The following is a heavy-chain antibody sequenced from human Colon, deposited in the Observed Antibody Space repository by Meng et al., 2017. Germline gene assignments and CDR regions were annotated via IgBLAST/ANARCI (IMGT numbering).Heavy chain of an antibody. D-gene: IGHD6-13*01. J-gene: IGHJ4*02. CDR3: ARVYRSSSWYGVDY. V-gene: IGHV3-33*01. Sequence: GGSLRLSCAASGFSFRSYAMHWVRQAPGKGLEWVAVIWSDGTNKFYAQSVKGRFTISRDNAKNSLYLQMNSLRAEDTAVYYCARVYRSSSWYGVDYWGQGTRVTGYS. CDR2: IWSDGTNK. CDR1: GFSFRSYA.